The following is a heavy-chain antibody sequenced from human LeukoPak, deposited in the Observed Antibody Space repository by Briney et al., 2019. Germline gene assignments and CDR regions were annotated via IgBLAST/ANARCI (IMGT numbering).Heavy chain of an antibody. CDR1: GFTFSDYY. D-gene: IGHD3-22*01. J-gene: IGHJ4*02. CDR3: ARAMYYYDSSGYYFDY. V-gene: IGHV3-11*01. Sequence: GGSLRLSCAASGFTFSDYYMSWIRQAPGKGLEWVSYISSSGSTIYYADSVKGRFTISRDNAKNSLYLQMNSLRAEDTAVYYCARAMYYYDSSGYYFDYWGQGTLVTVSS. CDR2: ISSSGSTI.